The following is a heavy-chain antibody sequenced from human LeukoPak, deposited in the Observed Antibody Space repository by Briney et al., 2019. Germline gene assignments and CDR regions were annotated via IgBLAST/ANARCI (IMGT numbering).Heavy chain of an antibody. CDR1: GFTFSSYS. J-gene: IGHJ3*02. D-gene: IGHD3-16*02. CDR2: ISSSSSYI. Sequence: GGSLRLSCAASGFTFSSYSMNWVRQAPGKGLEWVSSISSSSSYIYYADSVKGRFTISRDNAKNSLYLQMNSLRAEDTAVYYCARVDRHDAFDIWGQGTMVTVSS. CDR3: ARVDRHDAFDI. V-gene: IGHV3-21*01.